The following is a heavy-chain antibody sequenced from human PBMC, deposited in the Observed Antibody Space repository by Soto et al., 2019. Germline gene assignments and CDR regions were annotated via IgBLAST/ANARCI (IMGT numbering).Heavy chain of an antibody. CDR2: ISWNSGSI. V-gene: IGHV3-9*01. CDR1: GFTFDDYA. D-gene: IGHD3-22*01. CDR3: ARDLYSSGYYAY. Sequence: EVQLVESGGGLVQPGRSLRLSCAASGFTFDDYAMHWVRQAPGKGLEWVSGISWNSGSIGYADSVKGRFTISRDNAKNSLYLQMNSLRAEDTAVYYCARDLYSSGYYAYWGQGTLVTVSS. J-gene: IGHJ4*02.